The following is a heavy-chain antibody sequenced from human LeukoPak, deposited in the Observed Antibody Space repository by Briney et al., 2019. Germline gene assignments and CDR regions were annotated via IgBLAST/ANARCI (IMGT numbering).Heavy chain of an antibody. V-gene: IGHV3-11*01. CDR1: GFTFSDYY. J-gene: IGHJ6*03. CDR2: ISSSGSTI. CDR3: ARNYYDSSGYYYEIYYYYMDV. Sequence: GGSLRLSCAASGFTFSDYYMSWIRQAPGKGLEWVSYISSSGSTIYYADSVKGRFTISRDNAKNSLYLRMNSLRAEDTAVYYCARNYYDSSGYYYEIYYYYMDVWGKGTTVTVSS. D-gene: IGHD3-22*01.